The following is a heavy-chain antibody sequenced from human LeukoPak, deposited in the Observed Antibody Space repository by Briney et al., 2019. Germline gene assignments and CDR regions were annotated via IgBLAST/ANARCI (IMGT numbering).Heavy chain of an antibody. CDR3: IAVVSTGNF. CDR2: IKGKSDGETT. D-gene: IGHD2-2*01. V-gene: IGHV3-15*01. J-gene: IGHJ4*02. Sequence: PGGSLRLSCAVSGITFSDAWMTWVRQAPGKGLEWVGRIKGKSDGETTDYAAPVKGRFTISRDDSKNTLYLQMNGLNTEDTAVYYCIAVVSTGNFWGRGTLVTVSS. CDR1: GITFSDAW.